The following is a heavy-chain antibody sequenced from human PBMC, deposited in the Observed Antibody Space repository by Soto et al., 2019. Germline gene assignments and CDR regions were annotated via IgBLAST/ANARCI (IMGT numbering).Heavy chain of an antibody. CDR2: INTDGSNS. CDR1: GLTFNRYG. CDR3: AREFCSGGNCYTYYFDH. V-gene: IGHV3-74*01. J-gene: IGHJ4*01. Sequence: GGSLRLSCAASGLTFNRYGMHRVRHAPGKGLVWVSHINTDGSNSNYADSVKGRFTISRDNAKSTLFLQMNSLRDEDTAVYYCAREFCSGGNCYTYYFDHWGHGIPVSRSS. D-gene: IGHD2-15*01.